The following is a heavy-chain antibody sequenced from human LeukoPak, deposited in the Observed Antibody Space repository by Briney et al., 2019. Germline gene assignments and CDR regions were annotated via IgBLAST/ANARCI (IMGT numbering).Heavy chain of an antibody. V-gene: IGHV4-59*01. CDR2: IYYSGNT. D-gene: IGHD4/OR15-4a*01. J-gene: IGHJ4*02. Sequence: SETLSLTCTVSGGSISSFYWSWLRQPPGKGLEWIGYIYYSGNTNYNPSLKSRVTMSVDTSKNQFSLNLSSVTAADTAVYYCARGTNRGARNFDYWGQGALVTVSS. CDR1: GGSISSFY. CDR3: ARGTNRGARNFDY.